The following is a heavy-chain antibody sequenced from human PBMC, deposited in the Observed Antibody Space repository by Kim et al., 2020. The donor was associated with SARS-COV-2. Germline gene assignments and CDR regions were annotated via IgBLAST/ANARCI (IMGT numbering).Heavy chain of an antibody. J-gene: IGHJ4*01. Sequence: GRAYYNPSLKSRVTLSVDTSKNQFSLKVNSVTAADTAVYYCARRPAGFDWWGHGTPVTVSS. V-gene: IGHV4-34*01. CDR3: ARRPAGFDW. CDR2: GRA.